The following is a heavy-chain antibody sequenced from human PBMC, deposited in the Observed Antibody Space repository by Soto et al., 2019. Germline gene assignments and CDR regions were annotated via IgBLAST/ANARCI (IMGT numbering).Heavy chain of an antibody. CDR3: IHYGSGSYSTDY. CDR2: IRSKANRYAT. V-gene: IGHV3-73*02. D-gene: IGHD3-10*01. Sequence: EVQLVESGGGLVQTGGSLKLSCAGTGFTFSDADIHWVRQASGKGLEWVGRIRSKANRYATVYSASAKGRFTSSRDDSRDSAYLQMNSLKTEDTAVYYCIHYGSGSYSTDYWGPGTLVTVSS. J-gene: IGHJ4*02. CDR1: GFTFSDAD.